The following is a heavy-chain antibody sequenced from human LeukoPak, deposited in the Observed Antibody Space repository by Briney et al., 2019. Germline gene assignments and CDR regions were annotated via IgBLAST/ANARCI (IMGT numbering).Heavy chain of an antibody. Sequence: GGSLRLSCAASGFTFSSYDMHWVRHATGKGLEWVSAIGTPGDTYYPGSVKGRFTISRENAKNSLYLQMNSLRAGDTAVYYCARVLSRGGDAFDIWGQGTMVTVSS. CDR3: ARVLSRGGDAFDI. D-gene: IGHD3-16*01. CDR2: IGTPGDT. CDR1: GFTFSSYD. V-gene: IGHV3-13*01. J-gene: IGHJ3*02.